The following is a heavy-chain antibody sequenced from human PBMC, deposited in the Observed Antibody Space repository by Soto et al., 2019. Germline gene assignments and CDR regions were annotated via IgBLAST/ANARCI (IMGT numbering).Heavy chain of an antibody. J-gene: IGHJ4*02. V-gene: IGHV3-33*01. CDR2: IWYDGSNK. CDR1: GFTFSSYG. CDR3: ARDQLYSSSWSDY. Sequence: QVQLVESGGGVVQPGRSLRLSCAVSGFTFSSYGMHWVRQAPGKGLEWVAVIWYDGSNKYYADSVKGRFTISRDNSKNTLYLQMNSLRAEDTAVYYCARDQLYSSSWSDYWGQGTLVTVSS. D-gene: IGHD6-13*01.